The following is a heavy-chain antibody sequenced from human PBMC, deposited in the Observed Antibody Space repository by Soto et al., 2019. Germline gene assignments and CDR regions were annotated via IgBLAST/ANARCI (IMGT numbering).Heavy chain of an antibody. Sequence: PSETLSLTCTVSGGSISSYYWSWIRQPPGKGLEWIGYIYYSGSTNYNPSLKSRVTISVDTSKNQFSLKLSSVTAADTAVYYCARQITVTTFRWFDPWGQGTLVTVS. V-gene: IGHV4-59*08. CDR2: IYYSGST. CDR1: GGSISSYY. D-gene: IGHD4-4*01. CDR3: ARQITVTTFRWFDP. J-gene: IGHJ5*02.